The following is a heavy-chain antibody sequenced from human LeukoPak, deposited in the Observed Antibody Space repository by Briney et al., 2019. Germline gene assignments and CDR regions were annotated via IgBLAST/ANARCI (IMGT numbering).Heavy chain of an antibody. Sequence: PSETLSLTCTVSAASISDSDYYWRWLRQAPGKALEWIGNIHYSGSAYYNPSLESRVTLDVDTSQNQVSLRLTSVTAADTAVYFCARSYCTGSTCPRRWFDPWGQGTLVTVSS. D-gene: IGHD2-8*02. J-gene: IGHJ5*02. CDR3: ARSYCTGSTCPRRWFDP. CDR1: AASISDSDYY. V-gene: IGHV4-39*01. CDR2: IHYSGSA.